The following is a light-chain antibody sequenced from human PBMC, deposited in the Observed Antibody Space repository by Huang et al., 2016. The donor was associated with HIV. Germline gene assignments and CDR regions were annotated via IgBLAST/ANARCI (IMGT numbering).Light chain of an antibody. CDR3: QQRGSWPLT. V-gene: IGKV3-11*01. CDR1: QSVAND. J-gene: IGKJ4*01. Sequence: EIVLTQSPATLSLSPGERATLSCRASQSVANDLAWYQQKPGKAPRLLIYDASNRATGIPARCIGSGSGTDFTLTSSSLEPEDFAVYYCQQRGSWPLTFGGGTKVDI. CDR2: DAS.